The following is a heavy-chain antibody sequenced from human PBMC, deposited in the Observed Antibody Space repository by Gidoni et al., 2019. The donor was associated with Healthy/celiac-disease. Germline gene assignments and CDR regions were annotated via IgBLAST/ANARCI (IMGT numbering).Heavy chain of an antibody. D-gene: IGHD1-7*01. J-gene: IGHJ4*02. CDR3: ARDTYNWNYYFDY. Sequence: QLQLQESGPGLVKPSETLSLTCTVSGGSISSSSYYWGWIRQPPGKGLEWIGSIYYRGSPYYHPSLKSRVTISVDTSKNQFSLKLSSVTAADTAVYYCARDTYNWNYYFDYWGQGTLVTVSS. CDR2: IYYRGSP. V-gene: IGHV4-39*07. CDR1: GGSISSSSYY.